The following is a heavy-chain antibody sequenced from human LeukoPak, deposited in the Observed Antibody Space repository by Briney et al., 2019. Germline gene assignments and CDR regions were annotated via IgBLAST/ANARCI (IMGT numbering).Heavy chain of an antibody. D-gene: IGHD1-7*01. CDR1: GGSVSSGSDY. Sequence: SETLSLTCTVSGGSVSSGSDYWSWIRQPPRKGLEWIGYIYYSGSTTYNPSLKSRVTISVDTSKNQFSVKLSSVTAADTAVYYCAREWNYVIDSWGQGTLVTVSS. V-gene: IGHV4-61*01. CDR2: IYYSGST. CDR3: AREWNYVIDS. J-gene: IGHJ5*01.